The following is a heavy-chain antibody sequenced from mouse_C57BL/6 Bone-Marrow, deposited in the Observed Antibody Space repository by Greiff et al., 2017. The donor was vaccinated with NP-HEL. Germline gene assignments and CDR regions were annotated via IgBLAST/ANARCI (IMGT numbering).Heavy chain of an antibody. CDR1: GFTFSSYA. V-gene: IGHV5-4*01. D-gene: IGHD3-1*01. J-gene: IGHJ2*01. CDR3: ARDGPRARYYFDY. Sequence: DVHLVESGGGLVKPGGSLKLSCAASGFTFSSYAMSWVRQTPEKRLEWVATISDGGSYTYYPDNVKGRFTISRDNAKNNLYLQMSHLKSEDTAMYYCARDGPRARYYFDYWGQGTTLTVSS. CDR2: ISDGGSYT.